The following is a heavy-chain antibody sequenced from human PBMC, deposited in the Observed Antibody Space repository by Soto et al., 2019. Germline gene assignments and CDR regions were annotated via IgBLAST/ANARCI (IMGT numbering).Heavy chain of an antibody. J-gene: IGHJ6*02. CDR3: ARAITIFGVVPDYYGMDV. Sequence: GESLKISCKGSGYSFTSYWIGWVRQMPGKGLEWMGIIYPGDSDTRYSPSFQGQVTISADKSISTAYLQWSSLKASDTAMYYCARAITIFGVVPDYYGMDVWGQGTTVTV. D-gene: IGHD3-3*01. V-gene: IGHV5-51*01. CDR2: IYPGDSDT. CDR1: GYSFTSYW.